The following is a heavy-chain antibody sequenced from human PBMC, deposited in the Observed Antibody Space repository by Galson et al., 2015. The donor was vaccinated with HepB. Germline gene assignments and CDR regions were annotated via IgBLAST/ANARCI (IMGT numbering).Heavy chain of an antibody. CDR3: VKGSTHSYQTEDYYYYMAV. CDR1: GFTFGDYA. V-gene: IGHV3-9*01. Sequence: SLRLSCAASGFTFGDYAMHWVRQGPGKGLEWVSGLSWRSGSTGYADSVKGRFTISRDNAKNSLYLEMNNLRAEDTAIYYCVKGSTHSYQTEDYYYYMAVWGKGTTVTVSS. J-gene: IGHJ6*03. D-gene: IGHD5-18*01. CDR2: LSWRSGST.